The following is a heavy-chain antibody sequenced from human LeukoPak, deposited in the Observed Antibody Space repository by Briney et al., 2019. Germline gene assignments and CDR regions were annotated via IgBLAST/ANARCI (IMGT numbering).Heavy chain of an antibody. J-gene: IGHJ4*02. D-gene: IGHD6-13*01. CDR2: ISASSTII. Sequence: GGSLRLSCVGSGFTFSGNSMNWVRLAPGRGLEWVSHISASSTIIHYADSVKGRVTISRDNAKNSVFLQMNRLRVEDTAVYYCTTSRHSSSWYYNDYWGQGILVTVS. CDR3: TTSRHSSSWYYNDY. V-gene: IGHV3-48*01. CDR1: GFTFSGNS.